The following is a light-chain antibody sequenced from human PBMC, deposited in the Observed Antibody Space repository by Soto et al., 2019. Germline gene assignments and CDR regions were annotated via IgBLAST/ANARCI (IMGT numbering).Light chain of an antibody. CDR2: GAS. V-gene: IGKV3-20*01. CDR1: QSVSNNY. Sequence: EIVLTQSPGTLSLSPGDTATLSCRASQSVSNNYLAWYQQKPAHPPSLLIYGASNRATGIPDRFSGSGSGTYFTITSSRLEPEVFAVYYCQHYGSPGTFGQGTKVEIK. J-gene: IGKJ1*01. CDR3: QHYGSPGT.